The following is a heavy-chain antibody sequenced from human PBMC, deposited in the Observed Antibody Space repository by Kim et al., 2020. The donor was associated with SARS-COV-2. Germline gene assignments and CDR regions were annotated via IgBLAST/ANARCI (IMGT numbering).Heavy chain of an antibody. D-gene: IGHD3-10*01. Sequence: ASVKVSCKVSGYTLTELSMHWVRQAPGKGLEWMGGFDPEDGETIYAQKFQGRVTMTEDTSTDTAYMELSSLRSEDTAVYYCATVYRITMVRGTLADDAFDIWGQGTMVTVSS. CDR3: ATVYRITMVRGTLADDAFDI. CDR2: FDPEDGET. J-gene: IGHJ3*02. V-gene: IGHV1-24*01. CDR1: GYTLTELS.